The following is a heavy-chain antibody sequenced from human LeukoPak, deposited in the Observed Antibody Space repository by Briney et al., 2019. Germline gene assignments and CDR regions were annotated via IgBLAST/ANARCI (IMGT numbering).Heavy chain of an antibody. Sequence: ASVKVSCKASGYTFNTYGISWLRQAPGQGLEWMGWISAYNGDTNSAPKLQGRVTVTTDTSTSTAYMELRSLRSDDTAIYYCARDLRGTVAYFDYWGQGTLVTVSS. D-gene: IGHD4-23*01. J-gene: IGHJ4*02. V-gene: IGHV1-18*01. CDR1: GYTFNTYG. CDR2: ISAYNGDT. CDR3: ARDLRGTVAYFDY.